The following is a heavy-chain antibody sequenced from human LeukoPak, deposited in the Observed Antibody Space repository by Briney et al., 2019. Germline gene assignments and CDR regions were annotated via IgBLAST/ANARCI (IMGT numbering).Heavy chain of an antibody. V-gene: IGHV3-23*01. D-gene: IGHD3/OR15-3a*01. Sequence: GGSLRLSCAASGLTVSDNYMSWVRQAPGKGLEWVSAISGSGGSTYYADSVKGRFTISRDNSKNTLYLQMNSLRAEDTSVYYCAKGTYYLDYWGQGTLVTVSS. J-gene: IGHJ4*02. CDR1: GLTVSDNY. CDR2: ISGSGGST. CDR3: AKGTYYLDY.